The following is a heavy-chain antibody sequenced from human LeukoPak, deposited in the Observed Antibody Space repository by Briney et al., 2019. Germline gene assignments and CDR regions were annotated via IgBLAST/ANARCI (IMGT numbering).Heavy chain of an antibody. CDR2: VIPIYGTP. CDR1: GGSFSTSG. CDR3: ARDHWGIVENGYDYFYYDMDV. Sequence: ASVKLSCKASGGSFSTSGFSWVRQAPGQGLEWMGGVIPIYGTPSYAQKFQGRVTITTDESTSTAYMELSSLRSEDTAVYYCARDHWGIVENGYDYFYYDMDVWGQGTTVTVSS. D-gene: IGHD7-27*01. V-gene: IGHV1-69*05. J-gene: IGHJ6*02.